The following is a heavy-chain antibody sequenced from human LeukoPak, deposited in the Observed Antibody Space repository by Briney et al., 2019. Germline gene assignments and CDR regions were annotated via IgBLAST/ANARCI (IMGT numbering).Heavy chain of an antibody. D-gene: IGHD6-19*01. J-gene: IGHJ4*02. CDR1: GFTFGDYA. V-gene: IGHV3-49*03. CDR3: TRDWGLVIAVAGTGGLDY. Sequence: GGSLRLSCTASGFTFGDYAMSWFRQAPGKGLEWVGFIRSKAYGGTTEYAASVKGRFTISRDDSKSIAYLQMNSLKTEDTAVYYCTRDWGLVIAVAGTGGLDYWGQGTLVTVSS. CDR2: IRSKAYGGTT.